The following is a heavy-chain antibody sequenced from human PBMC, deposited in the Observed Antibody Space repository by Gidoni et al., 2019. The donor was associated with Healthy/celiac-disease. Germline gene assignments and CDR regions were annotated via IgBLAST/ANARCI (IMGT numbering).Heavy chain of an antibody. CDR2: IKSKTDGGTT. CDR3: TTDLIMYSSSSGRGDY. D-gene: IGHD6-6*01. J-gene: IGHJ4*02. Sequence: EVQLVESGGGLVKPGGSLRLSCAASGFTFSNAWMSWVRQAPEKGLEWVGRIKSKTDGGTTDYAAPVKGRFTSARDDSKNTLYLQMNSLKTEDTAVYYCTTDLIMYSSSSGRGDYWGQGTLVTVSS. CDR1: GFTFSNAW. V-gene: IGHV3-15*01.